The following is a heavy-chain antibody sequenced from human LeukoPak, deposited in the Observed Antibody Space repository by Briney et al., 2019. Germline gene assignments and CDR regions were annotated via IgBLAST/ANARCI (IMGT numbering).Heavy chain of an antibody. CDR1: GFIFNNYG. CDR3: AKWAAVADTEDY. CDR2: ISNDGGGT. J-gene: IGHJ4*02. D-gene: IGHD6-19*01. V-gene: IGHV3-23*01. Sequence: GGSLRLSCAASGFIFNNYGLVWVRQAPGKGLEWVSAISNDGGGTTYADFVKGRFSVSRDNSKNTLFLQMNSLRAEDTAVYYCAKWAAVADTEDYWGQGTLVTVSS.